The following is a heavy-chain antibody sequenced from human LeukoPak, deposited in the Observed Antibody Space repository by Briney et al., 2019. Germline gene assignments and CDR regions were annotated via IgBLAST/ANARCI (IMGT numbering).Heavy chain of an antibody. D-gene: IGHD3-16*01. J-gene: IGHJ4*02. CDR2: IIPMFGTA. CDR1: GGTFSSYA. Sequence: SVKVSCKASGGTFSSYAISWVRQAPGQGLEWMGGIIPMFGTATYAQKFQGRVTITTDESTSTAYMELSSLRSEDTAVYYCARGGFDMITFGGVTAPFDYWGQGTLVTVSS. CDR3: ARGGFDMITFGGVTAPFDY. V-gene: IGHV1-69*05.